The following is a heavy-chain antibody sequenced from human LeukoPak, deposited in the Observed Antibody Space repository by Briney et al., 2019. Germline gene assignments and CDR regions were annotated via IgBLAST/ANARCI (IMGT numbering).Heavy chain of an antibody. V-gene: IGHV4-34*01. J-gene: IGHJ4*02. Sequence: GSLRLSCAASGFTFSSYAMSWVRQAPVKGLEWIGEINHSGSTNYNPSLKSRVTISVDTSKNQFSLKLSSVTAADTAVYYCARGISSGWYGIFDYWGQGTLVTVSS. CDR3: ARGISSGWYGIFDY. CDR2: INHSGST. D-gene: IGHD6-19*01. CDR1: GFTFSSYA.